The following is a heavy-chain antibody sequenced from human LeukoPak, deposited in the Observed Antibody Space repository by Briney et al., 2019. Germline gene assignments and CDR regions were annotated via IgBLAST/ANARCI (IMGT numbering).Heavy chain of an antibody. J-gene: IGHJ4*02. V-gene: IGHV3-23*01. CDR2: ISGSGGST. CDR3: AKLGIAAAGSFDY. Sequence: GGSLRLSCAASGFTFNTYGMSWVRQAPGKGLEWVSAISGSGGSTYYADSVKGRFTISRDNSKNTLYLQMNSLRAEDTAVYYCAKLGIAAAGSFDYWGQGTLVTVSS. D-gene: IGHD6-13*01. CDR1: GFTFNTYG.